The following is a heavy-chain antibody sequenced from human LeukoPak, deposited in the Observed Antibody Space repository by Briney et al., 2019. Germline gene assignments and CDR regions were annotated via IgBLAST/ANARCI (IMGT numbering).Heavy chain of an antibody. CDR3: ARVHSYGYYYYYGMDV. V-gene: IGHV4-38-2*01. J-gene: IGHJ6*04. CDR2: IYHSGST. D-gene: IGHD5-18*01. CDR1: GYSISSGYY. Sequence: PSETLSLTCAVSGYSISSGYYWGWLRQPPGEGLEWIGSIYHSGSTYYNPSLKGRVTISVDTSKNQFSLKLSSVTAADTAVYYCARVHSYGYYYYYGMDVWGKGTTVTVSS.